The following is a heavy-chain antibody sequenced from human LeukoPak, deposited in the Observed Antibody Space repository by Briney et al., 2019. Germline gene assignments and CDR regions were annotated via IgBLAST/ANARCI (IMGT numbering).Heavy chain of an antibody. CDR2: ISYSGSP. Sequence: PSETLSLTCTVSGGSISTYYWSWIRQPPGKGLEWIGHISYSGSPNYSPSLNSRVTISVDTSKNQFSLKLSSVTAADTAVYYCTRAFASGWYDAFDIWGQGTMVTVSS. J-gene: IGHJ3*02. V-gene: IGHV4-59*12. CDR3: TRAFASGWYDAFDI. D-gene: IGHD6-13*01. CDR1: GGSISTYY.